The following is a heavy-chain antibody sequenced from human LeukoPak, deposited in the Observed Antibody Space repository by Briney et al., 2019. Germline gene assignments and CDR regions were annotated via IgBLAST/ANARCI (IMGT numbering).Heavy chain of an antibody. V-gene: IGHV4-30-4*07. CDR2: IYYSGST. Sequence: SETLSLTCAVSGGSISSGGYSWSWIRQPPGKGLEWIGYIYYSGSTYYNPSLKSRVTISVDTSKSQFSLKLSSVTAADTAVYYCARGGTGTGQGDNWFDPWGQGTLVTVSS. CDR3: ARGGTGTGQGDNWFDP. CDR1: GGSISSGGYS. J-gene: IGHJ5*02. D-gene: IGHD1-1*01.